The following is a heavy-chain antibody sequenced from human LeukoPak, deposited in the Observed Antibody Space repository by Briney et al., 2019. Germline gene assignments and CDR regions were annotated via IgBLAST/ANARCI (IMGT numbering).Heavy chain of an antibody. J-gene: IGHJ4*02. D-gene: IGHD2-15*01. Sequence: ASVKVSCKASAYTFTFYYMHWVRLAPGQGLEWMGWINPHSGGTKYAQKFQDRVTMARDTSISTAYMEVSRLRSDDTAVYYCARGYCSGGSCLDYWGQGTLVSVSS. CDR3: ARGYCSGGSCLDY. CDR1: AYTFTFYY. V-gene: IGHV1-2*02. CDR2: INPHSGGT.